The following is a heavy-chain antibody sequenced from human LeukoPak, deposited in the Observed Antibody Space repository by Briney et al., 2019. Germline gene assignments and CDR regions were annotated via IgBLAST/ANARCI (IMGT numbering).Heavy chain of an antibody. J-gene: IGHJ5*02. D-gene: IGHD6-19*01. CDR1: GFTFSSYW. CDR3: AREGYSSGWYNWSDP. V-gene: IGHV3-7*01. CDR2: IKQDGSEK. Sequence: GGSLRLSCATSGFTFSSYWMSWVRQAPGKGLEWVANIKQDGSEKYYVDSVKGRFTISRDNAKNSLYLQMNSLRAEDTAVYYCAREGYSSGWYNWSDPWGQGTLVTVSS.